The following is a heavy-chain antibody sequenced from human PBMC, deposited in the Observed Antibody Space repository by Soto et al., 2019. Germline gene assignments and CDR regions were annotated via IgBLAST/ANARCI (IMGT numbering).Heavy chain of an antibody. CDR3: ARGSGYSYGARYYYGMDV. V-gene: IGHV4-34*01. D-gene: IGHD5-18*01. CDR1: GESFSGYY. CDR2: INHSGST. Sequence: SETLSLTCAVYGESFSGYYWSWIRQPPGKGLEWIGEINHSGSTNYNPSLKSRVTISVDTSKNQFSLKLSSVTAADTAVYYCARGSGYSYGARYYYGMDVWGQGTTVTVSS. J-gene: IGHJ6*02.